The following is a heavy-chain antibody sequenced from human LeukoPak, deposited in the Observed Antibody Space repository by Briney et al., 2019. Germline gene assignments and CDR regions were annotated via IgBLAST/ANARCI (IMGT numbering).Heavy chain of an antibody. Sequence: VGSLILSCSASGVKGSSVWLSWVRQAPGKGLEWVANIKQDGSEKYYVDSVKGRFTISRDNAKNSLYLQMNSLRAEDTAVYYCARDSYYYDSSGDFGYWGQGTLVTVSS. CDR2: IKQDGSEK. J-gene: IGHJ4*02. V-gene: IGHV3-7*01. CDR3: ARDSYYYDSSGDFGY. CDR1: GVKGSSVW. D-gene: IGHD3-22*01.